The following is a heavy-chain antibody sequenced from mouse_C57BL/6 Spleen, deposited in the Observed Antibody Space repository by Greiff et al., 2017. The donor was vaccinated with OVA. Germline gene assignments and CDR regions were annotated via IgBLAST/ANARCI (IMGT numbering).Heavy chain of an antibody. J-gene: IGHJ2*01. D-gene: IGHD1-1*01. CDR1: GYTFTDYE. CDR2: IDPETGGT. Sequence: VKLQQSGAELVRPGASVTLSCKASGYTFTDYEMHWVKQTPVHGLEWIGAIDPETGGTAYNQKFKGKAILTADKSSSTAYMELRSLTSEDSAVYYCTRCYYGSSFDYWGQGTTLTVSS. CDR3: TRCYYGSSFDY. V-gene: IGHV1-15*01.